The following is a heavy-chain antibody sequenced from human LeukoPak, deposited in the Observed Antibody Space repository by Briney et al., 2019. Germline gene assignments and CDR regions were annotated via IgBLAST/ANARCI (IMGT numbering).Heavy chain of an antibody. J-gene: IGHJ4*02. CDR1: GGSISSYY. CDR3: ARENIAAAGFDY. Sequence: SETLSLTCTVSGGSISSYYWSWIRQPPGKGLEWIGYIYYSGSTNYNPSLKSRVTISVDTSKNQFSLKLSSVTAADTAVYYCARENIAAAGFDYWGQGTLATVSS. V-gene: IGHV4-59*01. D-gene: IGHD6-13*01. CDR2: IYYSGST.